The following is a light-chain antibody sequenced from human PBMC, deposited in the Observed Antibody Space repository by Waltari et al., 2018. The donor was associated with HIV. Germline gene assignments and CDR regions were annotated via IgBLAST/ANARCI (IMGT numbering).Light chain of an antibody. CDR2: DSS. Sequence: SSDLTQDPAVSVALGETVRITCRGATHRNSYATWYQQKPGQAPILVIYDSSSRPSGIPDRFSGSTSGTTASLTITGAQAEDEADYYCNSRGSSGTSYVFGPGTYVTVL. J-gene: IGLJ1*01. V-gene: IGLV3-19*01. CDR3: NSRGSSGTSYV. CDR1: THRNSY.